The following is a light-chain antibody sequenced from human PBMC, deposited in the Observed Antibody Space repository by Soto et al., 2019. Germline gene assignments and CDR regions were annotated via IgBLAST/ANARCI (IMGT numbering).Light chain of an antibody. V-gene: IGKV3-20*01. CDR3: QQYGSSSLT. CDR1: QSVSSSY. CDR2: DAV. Sequence: DIVMTQSPATLSVSPGERATLSCRASQSVSSSYLAWYQQNPGQAPRLLIYDAVSRATGIPDRFSGSGSGTDFTLTISRLEPEDFAVYYCQQYGSSSLTFGGGTKVEIK. J-gene: IGKJ4*01.